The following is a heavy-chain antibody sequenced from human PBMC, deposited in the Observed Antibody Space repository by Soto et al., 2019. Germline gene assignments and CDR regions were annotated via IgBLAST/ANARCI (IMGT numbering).Heavy chain of an antibody. CDR2: IYYSGST. J-gene: IGHJ4*02. CDR3: ARVVSGGLXIDF. Sequence: KSSETLSLTCTVSGGSVSSGKYYWSWIRQPPGKGLEWIGYIYYSGSTNYNPSPKSRVTISVDTSKNQFSLNLSSVTAADTAVYYCARVVSGGLXIDFWGQGTLVTVSS. CDR1: GGSVSSGKYY. D-gene: IGHD2-15*01. V-gene: IGHV4-61*01.